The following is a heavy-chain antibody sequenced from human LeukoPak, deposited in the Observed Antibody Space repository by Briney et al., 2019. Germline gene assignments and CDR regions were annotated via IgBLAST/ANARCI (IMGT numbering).Heavy chain of an antibody. CDR3: ARGQIGYCSSTSCESYDAFDI. V-gene: IGHV4-59*01. Sequence: SETLSLTCTVSGGSISSYYWSWIRQPPGEGLEWIGYIYYSGSTNYNPSLKSRVTISVDTSKKQFSLKLSSVTAADTAVYYCARGQIGYCSSTSCESYDAFDIWGQGTMVTVSS. D-gene: IGHD2-2*01. CDR1: GGSISSYY. CDR2: IYYSGST. J-gene: IGHJ3*02.